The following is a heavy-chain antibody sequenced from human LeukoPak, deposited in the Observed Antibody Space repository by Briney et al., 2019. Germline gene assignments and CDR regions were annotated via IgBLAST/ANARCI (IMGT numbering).Heavy chain of an antibody. CDR1: GFTFSGHW. CDR3: TRDRSRAEDD. V-gene: IGHV3-7*01. Sequence: GGSLRLSCAASGFTFSGHWMSWVRQAPGKGLEWVANINQGGSDKYYVDSVKGRFTISRDNANNLPYLQMNSLRGEDTAVDYCTRDRSRAEDDWGQGTLVTVPS. D-gene: IGHD1-14*01. CDR2: INQGGSDK. J-gene: IGHJ4*02.